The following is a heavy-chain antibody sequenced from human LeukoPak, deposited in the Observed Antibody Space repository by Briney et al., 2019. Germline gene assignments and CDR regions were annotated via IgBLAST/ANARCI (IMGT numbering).Heavy chain of an antibody. V-gene: IGHV1-69*04. CDR2: IIPILGIA. CDR3: ARDGCSGGSCYPNWFDP. CDR1: GGTFSSYA. J-gene: IGHJ5*02. Sequence: GASVKVSCKASGGTFSSYAISWVRQAPGQGLEWMGRIIPILGIANYAQKFQGRVTITADKSTSTAYMELSSLRSEDTAVYYCARDGCSGGSCYPNWFDPWGQGTLVTVSS. D-gene: IGHD2-15*01.